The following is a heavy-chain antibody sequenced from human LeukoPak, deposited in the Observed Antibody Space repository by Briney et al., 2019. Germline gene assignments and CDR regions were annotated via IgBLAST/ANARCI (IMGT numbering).Heavy chain of an antibody. Sequence: GASVKASCEASGYTFTSYGISWVRQAPGQGLEWMGWISAYNGNTNYAQKLQGRVTMTTDTSTSTAYMELRSLRSEDTAVYYCARASFEVGATEYYYYGMDVWGQGTTVTVSS. D-gene: IGHD1-26*01. CDR2: ISAYNGNT. CDR3: ARASFEVGATEYYYYGMDV. V-gene: IGHV1-18*01. CDR1: GYTFTSYG. J-gene: IGHJ6*02.